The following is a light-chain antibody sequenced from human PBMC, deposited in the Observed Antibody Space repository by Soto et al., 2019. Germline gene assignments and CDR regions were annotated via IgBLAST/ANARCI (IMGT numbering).Light chain of an antibody. V-gene: IGKV1-27*01. CDR3: QKYNSAPWT. J-gene: IGKJ1*01. CDR1: QDISIY. Sequence: DIQMTQSPSSLSASAGDRVTITRRASQDISIYLAWFQQKPGKVPKLLIYSASTLQSGVPSRFSGSGSGTDFTLTISSLQPEDVATYYCQKYNSAPWTFGQGTKVEIK. CDR2: SAS.